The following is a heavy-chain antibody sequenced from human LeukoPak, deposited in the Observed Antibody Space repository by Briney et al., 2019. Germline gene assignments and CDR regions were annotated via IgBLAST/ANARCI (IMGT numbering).Heavy chain of an antibody. V-gene: IGHV4-59*08. Sequence: PSETLSLTCTVSGGSISSYYWSWIRQPPWKGVEWVGYIYYSGSTNYNPSLKSRVTISVDTSKNQFSLKLSSVTAADTAVYYCARPYDSSGYYFDYWGQGTLVTVSS. J-gene: IGHJ4*02. CDR2: IYYSGST. CDR3: ARPYDSSGYYFDY. D-gene: IGHD3-22*01. CDR1: GGSISSYY.